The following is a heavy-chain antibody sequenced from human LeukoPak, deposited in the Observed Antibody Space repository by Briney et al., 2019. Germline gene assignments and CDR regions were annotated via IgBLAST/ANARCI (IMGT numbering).Heavy chain of an antibody. CDR3: ATDVWYYDFWS. V-gene: IGHV1-24*01. D-gene: IGHD3-3*01. J-gene: IGHJ4*02. CDR2: FDPEDGET. Sequence: GASVNVSFKVSGYTLTELSMHWVRQAPGKGLEWMGWFDPEDGETIYAQKFQGRVTITEDTSTDTAYMELSSLRSEDTAVYYCATDVWYYDFWSWGQGTLVTVSS. CDR1: GYTLTELS.